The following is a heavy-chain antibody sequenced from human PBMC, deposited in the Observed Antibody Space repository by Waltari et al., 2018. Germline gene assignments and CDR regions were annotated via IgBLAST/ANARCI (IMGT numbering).Heavy chain of an antibody. V-gene: IGHV3-30*07. D-gene: IGHD5-18*01. J-gene: IGHJ4*02. CDR2: ISYDGSDE. Sequence: QVQLVESGGGVVHPGRSLRLSCEASGFTFSYHAMHWVRQAPVKGLECVAGISYDGSDEYYADSVGGRFTISRDDSKDTVNLQMNSLRPEDTAVYYCARDGPLQIQSWYSFDYWGQGTLVTVSS. CDR3: ARDGPLQIQSWYSFDY. CDR1: GFTFSYHA.